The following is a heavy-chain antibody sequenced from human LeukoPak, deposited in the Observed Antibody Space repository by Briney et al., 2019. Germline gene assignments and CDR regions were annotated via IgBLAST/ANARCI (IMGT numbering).Heavy chain of an antibody. CDR1: GITFTCYA. Sequence: GGSLRLSCAASGITFTCYAMTWVRQAPGKGLEWVSSIAGSGDSSFYADSVKGRFVISRDNSKDTLYLQMNSLRVEDTAVYYCARDRYCGGDCYYWHFDLWGRGTLVTVSS. CDR2: IAGSGDSS. V-gene: IGHV3-23*01. J-gene: IGHJ2*01. D-gene: IGHD2-21*02. CDR3: ARDRYCGGDCYYWHFDL.